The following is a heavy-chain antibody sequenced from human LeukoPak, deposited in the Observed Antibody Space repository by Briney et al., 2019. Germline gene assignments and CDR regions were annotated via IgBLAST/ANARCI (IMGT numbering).Heavy chain of an antibody. J-gene: IGHJ4*02. CDR1: GASIRSTHW. Sequence: SGTLSLTCGVSGASIRSTHWWTWVRQPPGKGLEWIGEIYHNGNTEYNPSLSSRLLISVDRSKNQFSLKLSSVTAADTAVYYCARGGLDSSSSKPYDYWGQGTLVTVSS. CDR2: IYHNGNT. CDR3: ARGGLDSSSSKPYDY. D-gene: IGHD6-6*01. V-gene: IGHV4-4*02.